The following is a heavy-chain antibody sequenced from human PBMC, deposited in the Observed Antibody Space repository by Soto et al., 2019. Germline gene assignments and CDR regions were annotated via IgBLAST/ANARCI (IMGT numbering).Heavy chain of an antibody. J-gene: IGHJ6*02. CDR1: GFTFSSYG. CDR2: IWYDGSNK. Sequence: SGGSLRLSCAASGFTFSSYGMHWVRQAPGKGLEWVAVIWYDGSNKYYADSVKGRFTISRDNSKNTLYLQMNSLRAEDTAVYYCARDGEFYDILTERDYYYGMDVWGQGTTVTVSS. D-gene: IGHD3-9*01. CDR3: ARDGEFYDILTERDYYYGMDV. V-gene: IGHV3-33*01.